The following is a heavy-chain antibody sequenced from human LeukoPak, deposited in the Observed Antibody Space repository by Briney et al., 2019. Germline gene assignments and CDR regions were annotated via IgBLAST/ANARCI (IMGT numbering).Heavy chain of an antibody. V-gene: IGHV3-30-3*01. D-gene: IGHD6-19*01. Sequence: PGRSLRLSCAASGFTFSSYAMHWVRQAPGQGLEWVAVISYDGSNKYYADSVKGRFTISRDNSKNTLYLQMNSLRAEDTAVYYCASISGWYGYWGQGTLVTVSS. CDR1: GFTFSSYA. CDR2: ISYDGSNK. J-gene: IGHJ4*02. CDR3: ASISGWYGY.